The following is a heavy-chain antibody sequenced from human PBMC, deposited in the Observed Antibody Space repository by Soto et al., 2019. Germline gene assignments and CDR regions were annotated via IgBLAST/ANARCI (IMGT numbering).Heavy chain of an antibody. V-gene: IGHV1-18*01. D-gene: IGHD3-22*01. Sequence: GASVKVSCKASGYTFTSYGISWVRQAPGQGLEWMGWISAYNGNTNYAQKLQGRVTMTTDTSTSTAYVELRSLRSDDTAVYYCARSAYYYDSSGSLLYWGQGTLVTVSS. CDR1: GYTFTSYG. J-gene: IGHJ4*02. CDR3: ARSAYYYDSSGSLLY. CDR2: ISAYNGNT.